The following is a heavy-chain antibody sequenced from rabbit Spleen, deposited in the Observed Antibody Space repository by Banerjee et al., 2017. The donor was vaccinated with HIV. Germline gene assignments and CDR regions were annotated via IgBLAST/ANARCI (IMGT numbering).Heavy chain of an antibody. CDR3: ARGSAAMTMLIIGFYLNL. V-gene: IGHV1S40*01. CDR1: GFSFSSSSY. CDR2: IAGSSGFT. J-gene: IGHJ4*01. D-gene: IGHD2-1*01. Sequence: QSLEESGGDLVKPGASLTLTCTASGFSFSSSSYMCWVRQAPGKGLEWISCIAGSSGFTYFASWAKGRFTMSRTSSTTVTLEMTSLTAADTATYFCARGSAAMTMLIIGFYLNLWAQAPWSPS.